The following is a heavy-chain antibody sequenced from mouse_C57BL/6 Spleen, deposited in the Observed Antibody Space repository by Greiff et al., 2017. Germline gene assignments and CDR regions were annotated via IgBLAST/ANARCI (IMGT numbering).Heavy chain of an antibody. CDR1: GFTFSDYG. CDR2: ISSGSSTI. D-gene: IGHD1-1*01. CDR3: ARSSYYYGSSLYAMDY. Sequence: DVKLVESGGGLVKPGGSLKLSCAASGFTFSDYGMHWVRQAPEKGLEWVAYISSGSSTIYYADTVKGRFTISRDNAKNTLFLQMTSLRSEDTAMYYCARSSYYYGSSLYAMDYWGQGTSVTVSS. J-gene: IGHJ4*01. V-gene: IGHV5-17*01.